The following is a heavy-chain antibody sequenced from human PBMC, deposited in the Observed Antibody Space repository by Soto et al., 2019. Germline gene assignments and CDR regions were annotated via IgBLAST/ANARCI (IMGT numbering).Heavy chain of an antibody. Sequence: PVGSLGVSCAASGFTFSSYAMHWVRQAPGKGLEWVAVISYDGSNKYYADSVKGRFTISSDNSKNTLYPQMNSRRAEDTAVYYCARESGRCMAGSGMGGWGQGTRGTVSS. J-gene: IGHJ6*02. CDR3: ARESGRCMAGSGMGG. V-gene: IGHV3-30-3*01. CDR1: GFTFSSYA. CDR2: ISYDGSNK. D-gene: IGHD6-19*01.